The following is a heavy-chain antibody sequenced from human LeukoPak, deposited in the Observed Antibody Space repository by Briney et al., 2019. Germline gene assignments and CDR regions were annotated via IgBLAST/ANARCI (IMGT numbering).Heavy chain of an antibody. CDR3: ARGGGEEFGEYDVFDY. CDR2: IYHSGRT. J-gene: IGHJ4*02. V-gene: IGHV4-59*12. Sequence: TSETLSLTCTVSSGSISTYYWSWIRQPPGKGLEWIGYIYHSGRTYYNPSLKSRVAISIDRSKNQFSLRLSSVTAADTAVYYCARGGGEEFGEYDVFDYWGQGTLVTVSS. D-gene: IGHD3-10*01. CDR1: SGSISTYY.